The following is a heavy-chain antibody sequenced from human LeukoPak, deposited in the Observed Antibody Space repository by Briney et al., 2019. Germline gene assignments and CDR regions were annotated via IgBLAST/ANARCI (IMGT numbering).Heavy chain of an antibody. Sequence: PPGGSLRLSCSASGFPFSTLGMHWVRQAPGKGLEHVSTIGSDGDGTYYADSVKDRFIISRDNSKNAVYLQMSSLRPEDTAVYYCVSPVFINFWGQGTLVTVSS. CDR3: VSPVFINF. CDR1: GFPFSTLG. CDR2: IGSDGDGT. V-gene: IGHV3-64D*06. J-gene: IGHJ4*01. D-gene: IGHD1-14*01.